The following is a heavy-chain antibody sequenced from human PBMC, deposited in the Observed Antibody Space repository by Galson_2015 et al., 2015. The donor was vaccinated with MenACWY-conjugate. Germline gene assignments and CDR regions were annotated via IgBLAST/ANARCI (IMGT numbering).Heavy chain of an antibody. CDR3: ARMHIVLDATDAFDI. Sequence: PALVKPTQTLTLTCTFSGFSLSTYEMCIYWVRQPPGKALEWLARVDWRDNKYYTTSLKTRLTISKDTSTNQVVLTMTNVDPVDTATYYCARMHIVLDATDAFDIWGQGTMVTVSS. CDR2: VDWRDNK. CDR1: GFSLSTYEMC. V-gene: IGHV2-70*11. D-gene: IGHD3-22*01. J-gene: IGHJ3*02.